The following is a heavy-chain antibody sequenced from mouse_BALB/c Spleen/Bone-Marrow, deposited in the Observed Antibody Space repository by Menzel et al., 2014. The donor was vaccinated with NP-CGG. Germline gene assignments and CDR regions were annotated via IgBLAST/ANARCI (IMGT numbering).Heavy chain of an antibody. J-gene: IGHJ3*01. CDR2: IYPGSGST. CDR1: GYTFTSYW. Sequence: LQQSGSELVRPGASVRLSCKASGYTFTSYWMHWVKQRHGQGLEWIGNIYPGSGSTNYDEKFKSKGTLTVDTSSSTAHMHLSSLTSEDSAVYYCTRGFAYWGQGTLVTVSA. V-gene: IGHV1S22*01. CDR3: TRGFAY.